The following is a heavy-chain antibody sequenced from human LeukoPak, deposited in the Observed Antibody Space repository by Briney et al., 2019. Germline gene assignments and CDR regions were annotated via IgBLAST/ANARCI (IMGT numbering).Heavy chain of an antibody. CDR1: GYTFTSYG. Sequence: ASVKVSCKASGYTFTSYGISWVRQAPGQGLEWMGWISAYNGNTNYAQKLQGRVTMTTDTSTSTAYMELRSLRSDDTAVYYCARTANGKSIAARRRGFEDYWGQGTLVTVSS. V-gene: IGHV1-18*01. J-gene: IGHJ4*02. D-gene: IGHD6-6*01. CDR3: ARTANGKSIAARRRGFEDY. CDR2: ISAYNGNT.